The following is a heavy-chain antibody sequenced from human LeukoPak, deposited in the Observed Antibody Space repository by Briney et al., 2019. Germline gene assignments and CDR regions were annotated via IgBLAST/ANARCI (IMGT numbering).Heavy chain of an antibody. CDR3: AKEPHFDWFHNPSWFDP. V-gene: IGHV3-23*01. J-gene: IGHJ5*02. Sequence: PGGSLRLSCAASGFTFSSYAMSWVRQAPGKGLEWVSAISGSGGSTYYADSVKGRFTISRDNSKSTLYLQMNSLRAEDTAVYYCAKEPHFDWFHNPSWFDPWGQGTLVTVSS. CDR2: ISGSGGST. CDR1: GFTFSSYA. D-gene: IGHD3-9*01.